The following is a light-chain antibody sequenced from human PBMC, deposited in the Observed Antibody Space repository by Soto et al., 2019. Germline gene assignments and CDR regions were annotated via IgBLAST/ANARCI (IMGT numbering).Light chain of an antibody. CDR3: QQYNNWPPWT. V-gene: IGKV3-15*01. Sequence: ILMTQSPATLSVSPGERATLSCRASQSVSNNLAWYQQKPGQAHRLLIYDASTRAPGIPARFSGSGSGTEFTLTIGGLQSEDYAVYYCQQYNNWPPWTFGQGTKVEIK. CDR1: QSVSNN. J-gene: IGKJ1*01. CDR2: DAS.